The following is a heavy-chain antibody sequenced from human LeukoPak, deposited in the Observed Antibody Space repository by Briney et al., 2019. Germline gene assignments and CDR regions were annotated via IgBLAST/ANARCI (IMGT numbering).Heavy chain of an antibody. D-gene: IGHD3-10*01. CDR3: AKRGPGSPQSGKYYFDY. J-gene: IGHJ4*02. Sequence: PGGTLRLSCAASGFTCSSYGMSWVRQAPGKGLEWVSVIYSGGSTYYADSVKGRFTISRDNSKNTLYLQMNSLRAEDTAVYYCAKRGPGSPQSGKYYFDYWGQGTLVTVSS. V-gene: IGHV3-23*03. CDR1: GFTCSSYG. CDR2: IYSGGST.